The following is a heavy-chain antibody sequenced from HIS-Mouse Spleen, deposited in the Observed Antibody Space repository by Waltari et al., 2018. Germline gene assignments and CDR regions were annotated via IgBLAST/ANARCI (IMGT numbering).Heavy chain of an antibody. V-gene: IGHV4-39*07. D-gene: IGHD6-13*01. CDR1: GGSISSSSYY. J-gene: IGHJ2*01. Sequence: QLQLQESGPGLVKPSETLSLTCTVSGGSISSSSYYWGGIRQPPGKGLEWIGSIYYSGCTYYNPALKSRVTISVDTSKNQFSLKLSSVTAADTAVYYCAREIPYSSSWYDWYFDLWGRGTLVTVSS. CDR3: AREIPYSSSWYDWYFDL. CDR2: IYYSGCT.